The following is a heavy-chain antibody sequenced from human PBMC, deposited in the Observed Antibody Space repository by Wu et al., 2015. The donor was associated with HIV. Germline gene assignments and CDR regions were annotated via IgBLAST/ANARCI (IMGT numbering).Heavy chain of an antibody. Sequence: QVQLVQSGAEVKKPGASVKVSCKASGYTFTSYGISWVRQAPGQGLEWMGWISAYNGNTNYAQKLQGRVTMTTDTSTSTAYMELRSLRSDDTAVYYCARGRKYCSSTSCYTAPLDSNYYYYYMDVWGKGTTVTVSS. D-gene: IGHD2-2*02. V-gene: IGHV1-18*01. CDR3: ARGRKYCSSTSCYTAPLDSNYYYYYMDV. CDR1: GYTFTSYG. CDR2: ISAYNGNT. J-gene: IGHJ6*03.